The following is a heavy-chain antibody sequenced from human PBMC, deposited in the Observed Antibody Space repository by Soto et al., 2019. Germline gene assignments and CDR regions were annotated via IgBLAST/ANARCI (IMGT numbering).Heavy chain of an antibody. CDR1: GFTFSSYA. Sequence: QVQLVESGGGVVQPGRSLRLSCAASGFTFSSYAMHWVRQAPGKGLEWVAVISYDGSNKYYADSVKGRFTISRDNSKNTLYLQRNSLRAEDTAVYYCARERSSGYFDYWGQGTLVTVSS. V-gene: IGHV3-30-3*01. D-gene: IGHD6-19*01. J-gene: IGHJ4*02. CDR3: ARERSSGYFDY. CDR2: ISYDGSNK.